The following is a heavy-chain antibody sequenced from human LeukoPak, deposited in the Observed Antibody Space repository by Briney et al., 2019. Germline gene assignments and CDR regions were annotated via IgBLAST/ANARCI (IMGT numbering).Heavy chain of an antibody. Sequence: PGGSLRLSCAVSGFTYSSYWMSWVRQAPGKGLVWVSRINTDGSSTNYADSVRGRFTVSRDNAKNTLYLQMNSLRVEDTAVYYCARVIGWDEPFDLWGHGTLVTVSS. V-gene: IGHV3-74*01. J-gene: IGHJ3*01. CDR3: ARVIGWDEPFDL. CDR1: GFTYSSYW. D-gene: IGHD1-26*01. CDR2: INTDGSST.